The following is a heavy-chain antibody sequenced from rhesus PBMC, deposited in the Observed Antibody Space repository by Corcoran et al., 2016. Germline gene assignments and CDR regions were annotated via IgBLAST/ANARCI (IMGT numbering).Heavy chain of an antibody. D-gene: IGHD1-44*01. CDR3: TRGGNSHFDY. CDR2: ISSASSYI. J-gene: IGHJ4*01. Sequence: EVQLVESGGGLVQPGGSLRLSCAASGFTFSSYGMSWVRQAPGKGLEWVSSISSASSYIYYADSVKGRFTISRDNAKNSLSLQMNSLRAEDTAVYYCTRGGNSHFDYWGQGVLVTVSS. CDR1: GFTFSSYG. V-gene: IGHV3S16*01.